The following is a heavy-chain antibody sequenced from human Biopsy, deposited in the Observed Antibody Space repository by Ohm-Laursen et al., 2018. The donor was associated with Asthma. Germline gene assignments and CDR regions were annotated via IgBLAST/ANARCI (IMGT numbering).Heavy chain of an antibody. Sequence: GASVKVSCKSLGGTFNTYVIGWVRQAPGQGLEWMGGINSVFGTTTYPQKFQDRVTITVDDSTSTVYMELSSLRSEDTAVYYCARKAGSCISRTCYSLDFWGQGTLVTVSS. D-gene: IGHD2-2*01. V-gene: IGHV1-69*13. CDR1: GGTFNTYV. CDR3: ARKAGSCISRTCYSLDF. J-gene: IGHJ4*02. CDR2: INSVFGTT.